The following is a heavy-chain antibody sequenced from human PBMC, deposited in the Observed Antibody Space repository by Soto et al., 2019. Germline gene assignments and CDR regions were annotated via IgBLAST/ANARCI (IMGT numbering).Heavy chain of an antibody. CDR2: IYYRGST. J-gene: IGHJ6*03. CDR1: GGSISSYY. D-gene: IGHD3-16*01. CDR3: ARRAELGYYFYMDV. V-gene: IGHV4-59*08. Sequence: SETLSLTCTVSGGSISSYYWSWIRQPPGRGLEWIGYIYYRGSTNYNPSLKSRVTISVDTSKNQFSLKLSSVTAADTAVYYCARRAELGYYFYMDVWGKGTTVT.